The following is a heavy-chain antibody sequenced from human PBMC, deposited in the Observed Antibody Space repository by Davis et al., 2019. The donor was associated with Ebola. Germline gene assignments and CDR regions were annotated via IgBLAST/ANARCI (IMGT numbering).Heavy chain of an antibody. CDR2: ISSSSSYI. Sequence: GGSLRLSCAASGFTFSSYSMNWVRQAPGKGLEWVSSISSSSSYIYYADSVKGRFTISRDNAKNSLYLQMNSLRAEDTAVYYCARDTRYDILTGYSPYYFDYWGQGTLVTVSS. D-gene: IGHD3-9*01. V-gene: IGHV3-21*01. J-gene: IGHJ4*02. CDR3: ARDTRYDILTGYSPYYFDY. CDR1: GFTFSSYS.